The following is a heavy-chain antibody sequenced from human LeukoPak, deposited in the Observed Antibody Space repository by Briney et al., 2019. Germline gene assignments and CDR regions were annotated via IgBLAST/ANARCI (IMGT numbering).Heavy chain of an antibody. CDR3: ARVLRGATHYYSDY. V-gene: IGHV4-4*07. J-gene: IGHJ4*02. Sequence: SETLSLTCTVSGGSISSYYWSWIRQPAGKGLEWIGRIYTSGSTNYNPSLKSRVTMSVDTSKNQFSLKLSSVTAADTAVYYCARVLRGATHYYSDYWGQGTLVTVSS. D-gene: IGHD3-10*01. CDR2: IYTSGST. CDR1: GGSISSYY.